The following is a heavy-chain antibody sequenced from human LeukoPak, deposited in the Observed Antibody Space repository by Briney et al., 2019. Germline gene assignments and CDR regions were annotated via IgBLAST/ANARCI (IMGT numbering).Heavy chain of an antibody. D-gene: IGHD4/OR15-4a*01. J-gene: IGHJ4*02. Sequence: PGGSLRLSCVASGFTVSSNYMSWVRQAPGKGLEWVSIIYSGGSTYYADSVKGRFTISRDNSKNTLYLQMNSLRADDTAVFYCARGLTVDFWGQGTLVTVSS. V-gene: IGHV3-66*01. CDR1: GFTVSSNY. CDR2: IYSGGST. CDR3: ARGLTVDF.